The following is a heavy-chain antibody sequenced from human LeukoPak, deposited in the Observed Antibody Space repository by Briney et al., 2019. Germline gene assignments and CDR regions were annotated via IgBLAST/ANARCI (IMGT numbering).Heavy chain of an antibody. V-gene: IGHV3-21*01. CDR3: ARDPYSGSYLVAFDI. J-gene: IGHJ3*02. D-gene: IGHD1-26*01. Sequence: GGSLRLSCAASGFTFSSYSMNWVRQAPGKGLEWVSSISSSSSYIYYADSVKGRFTISRDNAKNSLYLQMNSLRAEDTAVYYCARDPYSGSYLVAFDIWGQGTMVTVSS. CDR1: GFTFSSYS. CDR2: ISSSSSYI.